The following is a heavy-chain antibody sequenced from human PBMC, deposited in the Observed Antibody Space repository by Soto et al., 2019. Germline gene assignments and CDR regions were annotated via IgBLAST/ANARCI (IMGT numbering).Heavy chain of an antibody. D-gene: IGHD5-18*01. J-gene: IGHJ6*02. V-gene: IGHV1-69*04. CDR3: ARESRTAMVTRDYYYGMDV. Sequence: GASVKVSCKASGGTFSSYTISWVRQAPGQGLEWMGRIIPILGITNYAQKFQGRVTITADESTSTAYMELSSLRSEDTAVYYCARESRTAMVTRDYYYGMDVWGQGTTVTVSS. CDR2: IIPILGIT. CDR1: GGTFSSYT.